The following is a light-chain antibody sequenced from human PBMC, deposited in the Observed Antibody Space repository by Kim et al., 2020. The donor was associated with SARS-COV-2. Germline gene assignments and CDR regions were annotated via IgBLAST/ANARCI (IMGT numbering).Light chain of an antibody. CDR1: DIGTKR. CDR3: QVWDSGSDHWV. Sequence: SYELTQPPSVSEAPGKTATITCGGDDIGTKRVHWYQQKPGQAPVLVIYYDTDRPSGIPERFSASNSGSTATLTVSRVEAGDEADYYCQVWDSGSDHWVFG. CDR2: YDT. V-gene: IGLV3-21*04. J-gene: IGLJ3*02.